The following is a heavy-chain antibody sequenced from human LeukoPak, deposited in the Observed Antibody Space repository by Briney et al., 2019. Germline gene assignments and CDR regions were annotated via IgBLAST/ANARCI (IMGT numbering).Heavy chain of an antibody. D-gene: IGHD3-9*01. Sequence: SETLSLTCTVSGGSISSYYWSWVRQPPGKGLEWIGYIYYSGSTNYNPSLKSRVTISVDTSKNQFSLKLSSVTAADTAVYYCARLNYDILTGYSAAFDYWGQGTLVTVSS. V-gene: IGHV4-59*01. CDR3: ARLNYDILTGYSAAFDY. J-gene: IGHJ4*02. CDR1: GGSISSYY. CDR2: IYYSGST.